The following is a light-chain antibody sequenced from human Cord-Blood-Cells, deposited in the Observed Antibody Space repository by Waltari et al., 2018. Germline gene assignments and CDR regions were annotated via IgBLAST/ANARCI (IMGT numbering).Light chain of an antibody. CDR2: EVS. J-gene: IGLJ1*01. V-gene: IGLV2-14*01. Sequence: QSALTQPASVSGSPGQSITISCTGTSSDVGGYNYVSWYQQPPGKAPKLLIYEVSNRPSGVSTRFSGAKSGNSAALTISGLQAEDEADYYCSSYTSSSTPYVFGTGTKVTVL. CDR3: SSYTSSSTPYV. CDR1: SSDVGGYNY.